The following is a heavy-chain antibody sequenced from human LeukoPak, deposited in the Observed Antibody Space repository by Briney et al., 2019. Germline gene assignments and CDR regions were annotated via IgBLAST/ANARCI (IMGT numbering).Heavy chain of an antibody. CDR2: INHSGST. V-gene: IGHV4-34*01. D-gene: IGHD1-26*01. J-gene: IGHJ5*02. Sequence: SETLSLTCAVYGGSFSGYYWSWIRQPPGKGLEWIGEINHSGSTNYNPSLKGRVTISVDTSKNQFSLKLSSVTSADTAVYYWARGVSGVDPWGQGTLVTVSS. CDR1: GGSFSGYY. CDR3: ARGVSGVDP.